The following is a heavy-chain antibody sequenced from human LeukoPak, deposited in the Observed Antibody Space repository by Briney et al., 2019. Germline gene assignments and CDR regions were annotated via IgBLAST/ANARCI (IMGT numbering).Heavy chain of an antibody. J-gene: IGHJ3*02. D-gene: IGHD1-26*01. CDR3: ARDPIDSGSYYGAFDI. CDR1: GYTLTELS. V-gene: IGHV1-46*01. Sequence: GASVKVSCKVSGYTLTELSMHWVRQAPGKGLEWMGIINPSGGSTSYAQKFQGRVTMTRDMSTSTVYMELSSLRSEDTAVYYCARDPIDSGSYYGAFDIWGQGTMVTVSS. CDR2: INPSGGST.